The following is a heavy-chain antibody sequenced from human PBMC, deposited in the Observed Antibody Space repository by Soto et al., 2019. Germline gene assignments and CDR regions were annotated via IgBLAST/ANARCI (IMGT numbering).Heavy chain of an antibody. J-gene: IGHJ5*02. CDR2: ISGGGIST. CDR3: ARDASSMVRGTNNWFDP. Sequence: EVQLLESGGGLVQPGGSLTLSCAASGFTFSNYAMSWVRQAPGKGLEWVSAISGGGISTYYADSVRGRFTISRDNSRNTLYLRMNRLRAEDTAVYYCARDASSMVRGTNNWFDPWGQGTLVTVSS. CDR1: GFTFSNYA. D-gene: IGHD3-10*01. V-gene: IGHV3-23*01.